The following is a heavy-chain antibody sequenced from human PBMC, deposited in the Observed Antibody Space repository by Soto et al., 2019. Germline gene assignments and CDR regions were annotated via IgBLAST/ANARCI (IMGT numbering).Heavy chain of an antibody. CDR3: ARGWFGELLGASWFDP. J-gene: IGHJ5*02. CDR2: IYHSGST. CDR1: GGSISSGGYS. V-gene: IGHV4-30-2*01. D-gene: IGHD3-10*01. Sequence: SETLSLTCAVSGGSISSGGYSWSWIRQPPGKGLEWIGYIYHSGSTYYNPSLKSRVTISVDRSKNQFSLKLSSVTAADTAVYYCARGWFGELLGASWFDPWGQGTLVTVS.